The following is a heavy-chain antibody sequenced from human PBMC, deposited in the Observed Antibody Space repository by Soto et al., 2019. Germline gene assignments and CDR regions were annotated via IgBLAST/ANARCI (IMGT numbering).Heavy chain of an antibody. D-gene: IGHD2-2*01. J-gene: IGHJ2*01. CDR2: IIPIFGTA. CDR3: ARDYQLPSSGDYWYFDL. Sequence: QVQLVQSGAEVKKPGSSVKVSCKASGGTFSSYAISWVRQAPVQGLEWMGGIIPIFGTANYAQKFQGRVTITADESTSTGYMELSSLRSEDTAVYYCARDYQLPSSGDYWYFDLWGRGTLVTVSS. V-gene: IGHV1-69*01. CDR1: GGTFSSYA.